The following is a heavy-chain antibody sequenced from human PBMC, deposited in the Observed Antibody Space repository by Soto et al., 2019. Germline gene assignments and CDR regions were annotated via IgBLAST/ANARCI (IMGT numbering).Heavy chain of an antibody. CDR2: IFYTGST. CDR1: GGSISSGDYY. Sequence: SETLSLTCTVSGGSISSGDYYWSWIRQPPGKGLEWIGNIFYTGSTYYNPSLQSRVSISVDTSKNQFSLRLTSVTAADTAIYYCERDRVRSDNKPYGMDVWGQGTTVNVSS. D-gene: IGHD2-21*01. J-gene: IGHJ6*02. V-gene: IGHV4-30-4*01. CDR3: ERDRVRSDNKPYGMDV.